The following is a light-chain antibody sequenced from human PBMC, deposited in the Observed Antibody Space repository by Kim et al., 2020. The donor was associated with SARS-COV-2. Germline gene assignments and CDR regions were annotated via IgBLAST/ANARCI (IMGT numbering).Light chain of an antibody. J-gene: IGLJ1*01. CDR3: QAWDSSTAYV. CDR1: KLGAKY. V-gene: IGLV3-1*01. CDR2: QNS. Sequence: SPGQTARLTCSGDKLGAKYACWYQQKPGQSPVLVIYQNSKRPSGIPERFSGSNSGNTATLTISGTQAMDEADYYCQAWDSSTAYVFGTGTKVTVL.